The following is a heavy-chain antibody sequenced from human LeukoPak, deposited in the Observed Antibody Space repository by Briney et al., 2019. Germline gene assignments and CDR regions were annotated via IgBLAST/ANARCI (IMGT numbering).Heavy chain of an antibody. CDR2: IYKSDST. CDR1: GGSINSHY. D-gene: IGHD2-21*02. CDR3: ARGVTTGLDWFDP. V-gene: IGHV4-59*11. J-gene: IGHJ5*02. Sequence: KSSETLSPTCTVSGGSINSHYWSWIRQSPGKGLEWIGFIYKSDSTNYNPSLKSRVTISADTSKNQISLKLSSVTAADTAVYYCARGVTTGLDWFDPWGQGTLVIVSS.